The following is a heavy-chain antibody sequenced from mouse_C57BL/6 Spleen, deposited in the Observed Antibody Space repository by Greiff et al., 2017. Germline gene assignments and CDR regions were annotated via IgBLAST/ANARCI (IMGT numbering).Heavy chain of an antibody. Sequence: VQLQQPGAELVKPGASVKLSCKASGYTFTSYWMHWVKQRPGQGLEWIGMIHPNSGSTNYNEKFKSKATLTVDKSSSTAYMQLSSLTSEDSAVXYGARWTPYWYCDVWGTGTTVTVSS. CDR3: ARWTPYWYCDV. J-gene: IGHJ1*03. V-gene: IGHV1-64*01. CDR1: GYTFTSYW. CDR2: IHPNSGST.